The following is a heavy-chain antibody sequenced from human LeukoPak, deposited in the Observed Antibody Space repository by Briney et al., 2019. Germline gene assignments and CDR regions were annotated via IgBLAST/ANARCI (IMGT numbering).Heavy chain of an antibody. J-gene: IGHJ5*02. CDR1: GFSLTTSGVG. CDR3: AHRRDSSGYQYRYWFAP. CDR2: INWDDQK. Sequence: SGPTLVNPTQTLTLTCTFPGFSLTTSGVGVGWIRQPPGKALEWLALINWDDQKVYSPSLQSRLSITKDTSKNQVVLTMTNVDPVDTATYYCAHRRDSSGYQYRYWFAPWGQGTLVTVSS. V-gene: IGHV2-5*02. D-gene: IGHD3-22*01.